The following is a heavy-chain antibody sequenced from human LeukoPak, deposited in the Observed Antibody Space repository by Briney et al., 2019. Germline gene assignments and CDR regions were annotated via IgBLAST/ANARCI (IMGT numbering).Heavy chain of an antibody. Sequence: ASETLSLTCTVSGGSISSSSYYWSWIRQPPGKGLEWIGEINHSGSTNDNPSLKSRVTISVDTSKKQFSLKLSSVTAADTAVYYCARGRGARTGWESFQHWGQGTLVIVSS. J-gene: IGHJ1*01. CDR3: ARGRGARTGWESFQH. CDR2: INHSGST. CDR1: GGSISSSSYY. D-gene: IGHD3-10*01. V-gene: IGHV4-39*07.